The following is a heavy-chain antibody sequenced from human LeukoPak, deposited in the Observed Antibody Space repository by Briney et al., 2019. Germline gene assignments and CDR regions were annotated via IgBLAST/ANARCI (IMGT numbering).Heavy chain of an antibody. J-gene: IGHJ3*02. D-gene: IGHD6-19*01. V-gene: IGHV1-8*01. CDR2: TNPNSGNT. Sequence: GASVKVSCKASGYTFTSYDINWVRQATGQGLEWMGWTNPNSGNTGYAQKFQGRVTMTRNTSISTAYMELSSLRSEDTAVYYCARFRVAGNAFDIWGQGTMVTVSS. CDR3: ARFRVAGNAFDI. CDR1: GYTFTSYD.